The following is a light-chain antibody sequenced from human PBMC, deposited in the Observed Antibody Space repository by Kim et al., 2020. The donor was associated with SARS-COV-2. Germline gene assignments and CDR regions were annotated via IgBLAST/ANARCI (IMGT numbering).Light chain of an antibody. J-gene: IGKJ4*01. CDR3: QQYGTPPVT. V-gene: IGKV3-20*01. CDR2: GAS. CDR1: QTVYNNY. Sequence: SPGERTHLSGRAMQTVYNNYLPWYQHKPGQAPRLLVFGASSRATGIPDRFSGSGSETDFTLTIGSLEPEDFAVYYCQQYGTPPVTFCGGTRVDI.